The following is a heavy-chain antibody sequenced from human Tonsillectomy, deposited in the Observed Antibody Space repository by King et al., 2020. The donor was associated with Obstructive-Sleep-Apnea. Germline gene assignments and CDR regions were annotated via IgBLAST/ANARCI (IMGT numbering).Heavy chain of an antibody. CDR3: AKDPGYYGAGCDP. V-gene: IGHV3-23*04. Sequence: VQLVASGGGFVQPRGSLRLSCATSRFIFTNYAMSSVRQSPLQGLEWVSAIRSRGGGASYADSVKGRFTISRDTSKNTLYLQMNSLRAEDTAVYYCAKDPGYYGAGCDPWGQGTLVTVSS. CDR2: IRSRGGGA. J-gene: IGHJ5*02. D-gene: IGHD4/OR15-4a*01. CDR1: RFIFTNYA.